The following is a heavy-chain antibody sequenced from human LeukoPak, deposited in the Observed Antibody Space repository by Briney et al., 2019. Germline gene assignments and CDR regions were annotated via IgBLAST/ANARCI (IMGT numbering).Heavy chain of an antibody. V-gene: IGHV1-3*01. CDR1: GFTFSSYA. CDR3: ARDGVGDAPSYYYYYGMDV. CDR2: INAGNGNT. J-gene: IGHJ6*02. D-gene: IGHD2-21*02. Sequence: GRSLRLSCAASGFTFSSYAMHWVRQAPGQRLEWMGWINAGNGNTKYSQKFQGRVTITRDTSASTAYMELSSLRSEDTAVYYCARDGVGDAPSYYYYYGMDVWGQGTTVTVSS.